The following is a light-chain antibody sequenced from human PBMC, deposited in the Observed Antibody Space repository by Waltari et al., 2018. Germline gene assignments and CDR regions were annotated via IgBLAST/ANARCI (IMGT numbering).Light chain of an antibody. CDR2: DVS. CDR1: SSDVGGYNY. J-gene: IGLJ3*02. CDR3: SSYTTSSTRV. V-gene: IGLV2-14*03. Sequence: QSALTQPASVSGSPGQSITISCTGTSSDVGGYNYVSWYQQHPGKAPKLIVYDVSTRPAGVSDRFSGAKSGNTASLTISGLQAEDEADYYCSSYTTSSTRVFGEGTKLTVL.